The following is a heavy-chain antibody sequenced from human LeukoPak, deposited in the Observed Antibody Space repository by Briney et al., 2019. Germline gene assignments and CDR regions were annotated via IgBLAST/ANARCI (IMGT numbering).Heavy chain of an antibody. V-gene: IGHV4-59*01. CDR3: ARHTGGSVRGCFDP. Sequence: TSETLSLTCTVAGGSIGNYYWSWIRQTPGKGLEWIGYVYYTGSTNYNPSLQSRVRLSVDTSRNQFSLKLNSLTAVDTAVYYCARHTGGSVRGCFDPWGQGTLVTVSS. CDR1: GGSIGNYY. J-gene: IGHJ5*02. CDR2: VYYTGST. D-gene: IGHD2-8*02.